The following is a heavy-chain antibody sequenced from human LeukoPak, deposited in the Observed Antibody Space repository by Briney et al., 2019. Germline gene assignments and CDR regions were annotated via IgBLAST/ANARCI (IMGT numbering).Heavy chain of an antibody. CDR1: GFTFSSYW. J-gene: IGHJ4*02. V-gene: IGHV3-74*01. CDR2: IASDGSST. Sequence: GGSLRLSCEASGFTFSSYWMNWVRQAPGRGLVWVSRIASDGSSTTYADSVKGRFSISRDNAKNTLYLQMNSLRVEDTAVYYCARGRPHGNDYWGQGTLVTVSS. CDR3: ARGRPHGNDY. D-gene: IGHD4-23*01.